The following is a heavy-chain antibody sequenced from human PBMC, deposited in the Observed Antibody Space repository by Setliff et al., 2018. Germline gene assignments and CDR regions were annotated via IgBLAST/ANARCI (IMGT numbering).Heavy chain of an antibody. Sequence: ASVKVSCKASGGTFSSYAISWVRQAPGQGLEFVGWISPYNGATDCARKLESRVTMTTDTSTSTAYLELRSLTSDDTAVYHCARGNEGLYWGQGTLVTVSS. CDR2: ISPYNGAT. V-gene: IGHV1-18*01. J-gene: IGHJ4*02. CDR3: ARGNEGLY. CDR1: GGTFSSYA.